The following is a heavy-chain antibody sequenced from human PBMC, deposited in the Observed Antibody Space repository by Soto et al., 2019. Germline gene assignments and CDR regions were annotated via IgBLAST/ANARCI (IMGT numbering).Heavy chain of an antibody. J-gene: IGHJ4*02. D-gene: IGHD6-6*01. CDR3: ARKPRLLEL. Sequence: EEQLVESGGGLVQPGGSLRLSCVASGFTFSYSWMNWVRQAPGKGLEWVAYISADGRETNHVDSVKGRFTISRDNAKNSLYLQMNSLRVEDTAVYYCARKPRLLELWGQGTLVTVTS. CDR2: ISADGRET. V-gene: IGHV3-7*01. CDR1: GFTFSYSW.